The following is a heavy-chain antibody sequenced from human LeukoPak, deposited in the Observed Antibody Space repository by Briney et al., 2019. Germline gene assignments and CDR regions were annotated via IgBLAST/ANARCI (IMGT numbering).Heavy chain of an antibody. CDR2: MNPNSGNT. J-gene: IGHJ4*02. Sequence: ASVKVSCKASGYTFTSYDINWVRQATGQGLEWMGWMNPNSGNTGYAQKFQGRVTITRNTSISTAYMELSSLRFEDTAVYYCARGWGDYNAPVVYWGQGTLVTVSS. D-gene: IGHD4-17*01. V-gene: IGHV1-8*03. CDR1: GYTFTSYD. CDR3: ARGWGDYNAPVVY.